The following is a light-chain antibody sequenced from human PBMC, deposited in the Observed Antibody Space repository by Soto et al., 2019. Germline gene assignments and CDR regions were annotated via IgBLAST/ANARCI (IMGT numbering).Light chain of an antibody. Sequence: DIQMTQSPSTLSGSVGDRVTITCRASQSISSWLAWYQQKPGKAPKLLIYDASSLESGVPSRFSGSGSGTEFTLTITSLQPDDFATYYCQQYNSYPWTVGQGTKVDI. CDR3: QQYNSYPWT. CDR2: DAS. J-gene: IGKJ1*01. V-gene: IGKV1-5*01. CDR1: QSISSW.